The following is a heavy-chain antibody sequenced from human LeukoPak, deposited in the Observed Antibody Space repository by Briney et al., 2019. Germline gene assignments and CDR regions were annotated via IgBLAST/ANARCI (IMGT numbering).Heavy chain of an antibody. CDR3: ARDGAQYDSLDYEGEYYYYFGMDV. V-gene: IGHV4-39*07. CDR1: GGSINSTSNY. Sequence: SETLSLTCTVSGGSINSTSNYWGWIRQPPGKGLEWIGSIYYSGSTSYNPSLESRVTISVDTSKNQFSLKLSSVTAADTAVYYCARDGAQYDSLDYEGEYYYYFGMDVWGQGTTVTVSS. J-gene: IGHJ6*02. D-gene: IGHD3-22*01. CDR2: IYYSGST.